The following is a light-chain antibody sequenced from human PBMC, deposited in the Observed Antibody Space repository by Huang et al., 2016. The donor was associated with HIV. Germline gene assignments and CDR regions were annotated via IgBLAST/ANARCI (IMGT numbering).Light chain of an antibody. CDR1: QSVSSK. CDR3: QQYNNWPPGYT. J-gene: IGKJ2*01. Sequence: EIVMTQSPATLSVSPGESATLSCRASQSVSSKLAWYQQEPGQAPRLLIYGSTTRATGIPVRFSGSGSGTEFSLTISSLQSEDFAVYYCQQYNNWPPGYTFGQGTKLEIK. V-gene: IGKV3-15*01. CDR2: GST.